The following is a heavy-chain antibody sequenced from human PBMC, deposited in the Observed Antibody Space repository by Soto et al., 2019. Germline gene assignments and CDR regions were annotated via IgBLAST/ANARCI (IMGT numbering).Heavy chain of an antibody. V-gene: IGHV3-7*01. CDR2: IKQDGSEK. D-gene: IGHD3-9*01. CDR3: ARVLPNYDILTGYYDY. J-gene: IGHJ4*02. CDR1: GFTFSSYW. Sequence: EVQLVESGGGLVQPGGSLRLSCAASGFTFSSYWMSWVRQAPGKGLEWVANIKQDGSEKYYVDSVKGRFTISRDNAKXXXXXXXXXXXXXXXAVYYCARVLPNYDILTGYYDYWGQGTLVTVSS.